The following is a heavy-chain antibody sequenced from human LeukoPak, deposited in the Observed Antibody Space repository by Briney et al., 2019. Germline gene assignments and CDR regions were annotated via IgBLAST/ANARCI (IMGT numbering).Heavy chain of an antibody. CDR1: GFTFSSYA. V-gene: IGHV3-23*01. D-gene: IGHD6-25*01. CDR2: ISGSGGST. J-gene: IGHJ3*02. CDR3: ARDRRPPDAFDI. Sequence: GGSLRLSCAASGFTFSSYAVSWVRQAPGKGLEWVSAISGSGGSTYYADSVKGRFTISTDNSKNTLYLQMNSLRAEDTAVYYCARDRRPPDAFDIWGQGTMVTVSS.